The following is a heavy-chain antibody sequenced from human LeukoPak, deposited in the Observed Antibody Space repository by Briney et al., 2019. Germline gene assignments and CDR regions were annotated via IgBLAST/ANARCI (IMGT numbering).Heavy chain of an antibody. V-gene: IGHV4-59*01. CDR1: GGSISSYY. J-gene: IGHJ4*02. Sequence: KSSETLSLTCTVSGGSISSYYWSWIRQPPGKGLEWIGYIYHGGSINYNPSLKSRVTISVDTSKNQFSLKLSSVTATDTAVYYCARAGPLCSGGRCYDYWGQGNPGSVSS. CDR3: ARAGPLCSGGRCYDY. D-gene: IGHD2-15*01. CDR2: IYHGGSI.